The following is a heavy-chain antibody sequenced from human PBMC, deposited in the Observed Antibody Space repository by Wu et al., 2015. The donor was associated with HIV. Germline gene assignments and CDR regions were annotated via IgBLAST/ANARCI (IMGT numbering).Heavy chain of an antibody. D-gene: IGHD3-22*01. V-gene: IGHV1-69*11. J-gene: IGHJ1*01. CDR3: AREGEEKKSDRSGYYAYLQX. CDR1: GGTFSRSG. CDR2: IIPIHGAA. Sequence: QVQLVQSGAEVRKPGSSVKVSCKASGGTFSRSGFSWVRQVPGQGFEWMGRIIPIHGAANYAQKFEGRVTITADESTSTAYMDLSSLTSEDTAVYYCAREGEEKKSDRSGYYAYLQXWGQGSEVTVSS.